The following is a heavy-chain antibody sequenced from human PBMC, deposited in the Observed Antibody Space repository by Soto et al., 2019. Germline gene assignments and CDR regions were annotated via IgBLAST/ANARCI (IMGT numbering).Heavy chain of an antibody. CDR3: ARESIVGATNTFDY. Sequence: EVQLVESGGGLVQPGESLRLSCAASGFTVSSNYMSWVRQAPGKGVEWVSIIYSGGSTYYADSVKGRFTISRDNSKNTLYLQMNSLRAEDTAVYYCARESIVGATNTFDYWGQGTLVTVSS. CDR1: GFTVSSNY. CDR2: IYSGGST. D-gene: IGHD1-26*01. J-gene: IGHJ4*02. V-gene: IGHV3-66*01.